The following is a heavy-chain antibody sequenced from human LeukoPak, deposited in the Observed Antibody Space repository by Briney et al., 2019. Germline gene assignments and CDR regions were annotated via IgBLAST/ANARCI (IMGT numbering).Heavy chain of an antibody. Sequence: ASVKVSCKASGYTFTSYGISWVRQAPGQGLEWMGWISAYNGNTNYAQKLQGRVTMTTDTSTSTAHMELRSLRSDDTAVYYCARGDYDFWSGYFDYWGQGTLVTVSS. J-gene: IGHJ4*02. D-gene: IGHD3-3*01. CDR1: GYTFTSYG. CDR2: ISAYNGNT. CDR3: ARGDYDFWSGYFDY. V-gene: IGHV1-18*01.